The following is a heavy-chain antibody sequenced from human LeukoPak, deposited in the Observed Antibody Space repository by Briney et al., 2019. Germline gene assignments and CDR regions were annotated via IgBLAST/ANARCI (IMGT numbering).Heavy chain of an antibody. CDR2: ISYDGSNK. CDR1: GFTFSSYG. Sequence: GRSLRLSCAASGFTFSSYGMHWVRQAPGKGLEWVAVISYDGSNKYYADSVKGRFTISRDNAKNSLHLQMNSLRAEDTAVYYCARDGGVIRFGGQDVWGQGTTVTVS. D-gene: IGHD3-16*01. J-gene: IGHJ6*02. V-gene: IGHV3-30*03. CDR3: ARDGGVIRFGGQDV.